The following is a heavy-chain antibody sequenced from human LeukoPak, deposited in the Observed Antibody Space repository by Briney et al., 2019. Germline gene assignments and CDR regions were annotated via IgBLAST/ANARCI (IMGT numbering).Heavy chain of an antibody. CDR1: GFTFSSYS. J-gene: IGHJ6*02. D-gene: IGHD2-2*01. CDR2: ISSSSSYI. V-gene: IGHV3-21*01. CDR3: ARDRRYCSSISCHIYYYYGMDV. Sequence: PGGSLRLSCAASGFTFSSYSMNWVRQAPGKGLEWVSSISSSSSYIYYADSVKGRFTIYRDNAKNSLYLQMNSLRAEDTAVYYCARDRRYCSSISCHIYYYYGMDVWGQGTTVTDSS.